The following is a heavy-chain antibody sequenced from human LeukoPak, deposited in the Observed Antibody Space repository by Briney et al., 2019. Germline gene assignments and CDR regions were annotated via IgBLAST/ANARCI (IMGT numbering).Heavy chain of an antibody. J-gene: IGHJ3*02. D-gene: IGHD3-22*01. Sequence: GASVTVSCKASGYTFTSYQINWVRQATGQGLEWMGWMNPDNGNTGFAQNFQGRVTMTRDTSTSTVYMELSSLRSEDTAVYYCAREARKPYDSSGYPDAFDIWGQGTMVTVSS. CDR3: AREARKPYDSSGYPDAFDI. CDR2: MNPDNGNT. V-gene: IGHV1-8*01. CDR1: GYTFTSYQ.